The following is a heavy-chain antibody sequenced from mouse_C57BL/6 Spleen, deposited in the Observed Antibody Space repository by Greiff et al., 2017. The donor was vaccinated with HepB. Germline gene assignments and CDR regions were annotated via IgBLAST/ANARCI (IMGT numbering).Heavy chain of an antibody. V-gene: IGHV14-2*01. J-gene: IGHJ2*01. CDR2: IDPEDGDT. CDR3: ARGGYDGDYLDY. Sequence: VQLQQSGAELVKPGASVKLSCTASGFNIKDYYMHWVKQRTEQGLEWIGRIDPEDGDTKYAPKFQGKATITADTSSNTAYLQLSSLTSEDTAVYYCARGGYDGDYLDYWGQGTTLTVSS. CDR1: GFNIKDYY. D-gene: IGHD2-2*01.